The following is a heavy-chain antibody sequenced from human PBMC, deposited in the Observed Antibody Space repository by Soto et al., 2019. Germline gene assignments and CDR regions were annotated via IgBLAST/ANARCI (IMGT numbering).Heavy chain of an antibody. V-gene: IGHV3-23*01. CDR2: ISGSGGST. D-gene: IGHD1-1*01. CDR1: GFTFSSYA. J-gene: IGHJ6*03. Sequence: PGGSLRLSCAASGFTFSSYAMIWVRQAPGKGLEWVSAISGSGGSTYYADSVKGRFTISRDNSKNTLYLQMNSLRAEDTAVHYCAKRPATYYYYYMDVWGKGTTVTVSS. CDR3: AKRPATYYYYYMDV.